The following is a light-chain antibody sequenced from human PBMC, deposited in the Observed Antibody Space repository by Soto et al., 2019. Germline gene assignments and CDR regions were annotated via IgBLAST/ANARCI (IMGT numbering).Light chain of an antibody. Sequence: DIQMTQSPSFLSASVGDRVTITCRASQAISNYLNWYQQKPGKAPKLLIYAASSLQSGVPSRFSGSGSGTDFTLTISSLQPEDFATYYCQQSYSTHVTFGQGTKVEIK. V-gene: IGKV1-39*01. J-gene: IGKJ1*01. CDR2: AAS. CDR3: QQSYSTHVT. CDR1: QAISNY.